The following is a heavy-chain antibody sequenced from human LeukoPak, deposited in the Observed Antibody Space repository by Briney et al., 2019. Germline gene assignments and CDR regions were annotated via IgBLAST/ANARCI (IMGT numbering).Heavy chain of an antibody. CDR3: AREADSGIAAAGIDY. Sequence: GGSLRLSCAASGFTFSSYWMHWVRQAPGKGLVWVSRINSDGSSTSYADSVKGRFTISRDNAKNTLYLQMNSLRAEDTAVYYCAREADSGIAAAGIDYWGQGTLVTVSS. J-gene: IGHJ4*02. D-gene: IGHD6-13*01. V-gene: IGHV3-74*01. CDR1: GFTFSSYW. CDR2: INSDGSST.